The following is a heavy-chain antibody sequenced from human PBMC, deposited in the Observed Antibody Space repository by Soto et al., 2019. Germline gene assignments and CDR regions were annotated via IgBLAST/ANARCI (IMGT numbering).Heavy chain of an antibody. Sequence: PWGSLRFSCVSGVFSFTKYALSWVGQAPGKGLEWVSAISGSGASTYDADCVKGRFTISIDNSKNTLYLQMNSLRAEDTALYYCPKTPGVITVLTSFDRWGQGTMVTGSS. D-gene: IGHD3-16*01. CDR1: VFSFTKYA. V-gene: IGHV3-23*01. J-gene: IGHJ4*02. CDR2: ISGSGAST. CDR3: PKTPGVITVLTSFDR.